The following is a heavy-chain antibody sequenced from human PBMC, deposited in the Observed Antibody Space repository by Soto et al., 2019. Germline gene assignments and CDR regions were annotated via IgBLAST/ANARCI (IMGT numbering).Heavy chain of an antibody. V-gene: IGHV3-64*01. J-gene: IGHJ6*02. CDR3: ARDVFDTYGMDV. Sequence: EVQLVESGGGLVQPGGSLRLSCAASGFTFSSYAMHWVRQAPGKGLEYVSAISSNGGSTYYANSVKGRFTISRDNSKNTLYLQTGSLRAEDMAVYYCARDVFDTYGMDVWGQGTTVTVSS. CDR1: GFTFSSYA. D-gene: IGHD3-16*01. CDR2: ISSNGGST.